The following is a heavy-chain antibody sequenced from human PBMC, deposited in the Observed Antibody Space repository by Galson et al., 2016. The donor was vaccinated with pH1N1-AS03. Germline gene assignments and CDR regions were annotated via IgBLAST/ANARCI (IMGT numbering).Heavy chain of an antibody. CDR3: AKDQSHIIPLSVALS. CDR1: GFTFSSYA. CDR2: ISGSGIST. V-gene: IGHV3-23*01. D-gene: IGHD3-3*01. Sequence: SLRLSCATSGFTFSSYAMFWVRQAPGKGLEWVSSISGSGISTYYADSVKCRFTISRDNSRNTVYLQMNSLRVEDTATYYCAKDQSHIIPLSVALSWGQGTLVTVSS. J-gene: IGHJ5*02.